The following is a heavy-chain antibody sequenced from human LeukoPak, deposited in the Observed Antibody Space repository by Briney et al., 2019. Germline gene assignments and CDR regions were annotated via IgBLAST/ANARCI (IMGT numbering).Heavy chain of an antibody. J-gene: IGHJ1*01. CDR3: AKDDAWGRYQD. CDR1: GFTFSSYS. V-gene: IGHV3-23*01. D-gene: IGHD3-16*01. Sequence: GGSLRLSCAASGFTFSSYSMNWVRQAPGKGLEWVSAISGSGGSTYYADSVKGRFTISRDNSKNTLYLQMSSLGAEDTAVYFCAKDDAWGRYQDWGQGTLVTVSS. CDR2: ISGSGGST.